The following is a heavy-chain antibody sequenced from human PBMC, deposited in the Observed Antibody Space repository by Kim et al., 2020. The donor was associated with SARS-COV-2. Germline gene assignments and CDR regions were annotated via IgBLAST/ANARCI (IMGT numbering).Heavy chain of an antibody. CDR3: ARHSWAAAGNYYYYYGMDV. CDR2: IYPGDSDT. Sequence: GESLKISCKGSGYSFTSYWIGWVRQMPGKGLEWMGIIYPGDSDTRYSPSFQGQVTISADKSISTAYLQWSSLKASDTAMHYCARHSWAAAGNYYYYYGMDVWGQGTTVTVSS. V-gene: IGHV5-51*01. D-gene: IGHD6-13*01. J-gene: IGHJ6*02. CDR1: GYSFTSYW.